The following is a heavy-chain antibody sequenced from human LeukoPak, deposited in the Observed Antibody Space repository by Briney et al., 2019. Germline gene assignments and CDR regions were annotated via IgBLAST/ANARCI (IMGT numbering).Heavy chain of an antibody. V-gene: IGHV1-69*01. CDR2: IIPIFGTA. CDR1: GGTFSSYA. CDR3: ARVQQLVWFDP. J-gene: IGHJ5*02. D-gene: IGHD6-13*01. Sequence: ASVKVSCKASGGTFSSYAISWVRQAPGQGLEWMGGIIPIFGTANYAQKFQGRVAITADESTSTAYMELSSLRPEDTAVYYCARVQQLVWFDPWGQGTLVTVSS.